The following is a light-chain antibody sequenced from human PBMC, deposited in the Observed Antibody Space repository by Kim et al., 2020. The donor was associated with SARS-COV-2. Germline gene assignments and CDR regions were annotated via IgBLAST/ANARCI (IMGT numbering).Light chain of an antibody. V-gene: IGKV3-11*01. CDR2: DAS. Sequence: LSPEERATLSCRASQSVSSYLAWYQQKPGQAPRLLIYDASNRATGIPARFSGRGSGTDFTLTISSLEPEEFAVYYCQQRSNWPLTFGGGTKVDIK. CDR3: QQRSNWPLT. CDR1: QSVSSY. J-gene: IGKJ4*02.